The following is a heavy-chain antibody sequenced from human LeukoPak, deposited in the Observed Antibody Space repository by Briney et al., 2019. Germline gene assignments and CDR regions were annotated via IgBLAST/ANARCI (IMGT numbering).Heavy chain of an antibody. D-gene: IGHD6-25*01. V-gene: IGHV3-21*01. CDR3: AREDIGYSSDFDY. Sequence: GGSLRLSCAASGFTFSSYSMNWVRQAPGKGLDWVSSISSSSSYIYYADSVKGRFTISRDNAKNSLYLQMNSLRAEDTAVYYCAREDIGYSSDFDYWGQGTLVTVSS. CDR2: ISSSSSYI. J-gene: IGHJ4*02. CDR1: GFTFSSYS.